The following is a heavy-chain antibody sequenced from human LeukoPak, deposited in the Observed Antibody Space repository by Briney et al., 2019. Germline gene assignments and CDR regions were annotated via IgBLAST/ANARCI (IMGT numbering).Heavy chain of an antibody. CDR3: AHRGYDSSGYYY. Sequence: TLSLTCTVSGGSISSYYWSWIRQPPGKALEWLALIYWDDDKRYSPSLKSRLTITKDTSKNQVVLTMTNMDPVDTATYYCAHRGYDSSGYYYWGQGTLVTVSS. CDR1: GGSISSYYW. J-gene: IGHJ4*02. CDR2: IYWDDDK. V-gene: IGHV2-5*08. D-gene: IGHD3-22*01.